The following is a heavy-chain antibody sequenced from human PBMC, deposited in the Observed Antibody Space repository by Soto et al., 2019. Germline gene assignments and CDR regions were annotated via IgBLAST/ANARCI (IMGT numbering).Heavy chain of an antibody. CDR3: ARMASSGTVNWFDP. J-gene: IGHJ5*02. D-gene: IGHD4-4*01. Sequence: ASVKVSCKASGYTFINYDISWVRQATGQGLERMGWMNPGSGKTGYANKFQGRVTMTRDASTSTAHLELSSLTSEDTAVYYCARMASSGTVNWFDPWGQGTLVTVSS. V-gene: IGHV1-8*02. CDR1: GYTFINYD. CDR2: MNPGSGKT.